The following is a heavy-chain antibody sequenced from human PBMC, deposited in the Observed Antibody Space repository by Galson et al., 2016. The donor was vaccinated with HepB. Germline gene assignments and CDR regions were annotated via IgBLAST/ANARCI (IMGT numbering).Heavy chain of an antibody. Sequence: SLRLSCAASGFSFSNYGMSWVRQAPGKGLEWVSVISAASNTYYTDSVKGRFTVSRDNSKTTLYLEMNSLRVEDTAVYFCANYLGYGSGRPGYFHSWGQGTLVTVSP. V-gene: IGHV3-23*01. D-gene: IGHD3-10*01. CDR1: GFSFSNYG. J-gene: IGHJ4*02. CDR3: ANYLGYGSGRPGYFHS. CDR2: ISAASNT.